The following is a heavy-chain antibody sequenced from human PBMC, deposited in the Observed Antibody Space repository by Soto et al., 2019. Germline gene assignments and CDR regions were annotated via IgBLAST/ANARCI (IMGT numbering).Heavy chain of an antibody. D-gene: IGHD6-19*01. CDR3: ARDSWSSGWPLGYYGMDV. V-gene: IGHV3-7*01. CDR1: GFTFSSYW. Sequence: EVQLVESGGGLVQPGGSLRLSCAASGFTFSSYWMSWVRQAPGKGLEWVANIKQDGSEKYSVDSVKGRFTISRDNAKNSLYLQMNSLRAEDTAVYYCARDSWSSGWPLGYYGMDVWGQGTTVTVSS. J-gene: IGHJ6*02. CDR2: IKQDGSEK.